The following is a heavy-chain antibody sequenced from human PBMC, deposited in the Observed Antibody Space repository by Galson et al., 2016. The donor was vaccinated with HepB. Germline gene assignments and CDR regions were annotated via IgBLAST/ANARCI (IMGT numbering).Heavy chain of an antibody. CDR3: VRAGSGGWHFDN. D-gene: IGHD6-19*01. J-gene: IGHJ4*02. CDR1: GFSLSSYW. CDR2: VRYDGSEK. V-gene: IGHV3-7*01. Sequence: SLRLSCAASGFSLSSYWMSWVRQAPGKGLEWVANVRYDGSEKYYVDSVKGRFTISRDNAKNSMSLQMNSLSAEDTAVYYCVRAGSGGWHFDNWGQGTLITVSS.